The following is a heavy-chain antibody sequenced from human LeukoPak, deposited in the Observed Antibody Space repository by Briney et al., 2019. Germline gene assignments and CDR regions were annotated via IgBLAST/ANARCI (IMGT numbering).Heavy chain of an antibody. J-gene: IGHJ6*02. D-gene: IGHD3-9*01. CDR3: ARAVTGYYPLYYYYGMDV. CDR2: IYYSGST. Sequence: PSETLSLTCTVSGGSISSSSYYWGWNRQPPGKGLEWIGSIYYSGSTYYNPSLKSRVTISVDTSKNQFSLKLSSVTAADTAVYYCARAVTGYYPLYYYYGMDVWGQATTVTVSS. CDR1: GGSISSSSYY. V-gene: IGHV4-39*01.